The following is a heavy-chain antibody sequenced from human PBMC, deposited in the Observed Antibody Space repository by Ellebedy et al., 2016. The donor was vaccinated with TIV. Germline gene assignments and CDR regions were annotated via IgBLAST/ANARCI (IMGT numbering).Heavy chain of an antibody. V-gene: IGHV3-21*01. J-gene: IGHJ4*02. CDR2: ISSSSTYI. CDR3: ARRLAGSVNYNY. Sequence: GGSLRLSCAGPGFTFSGYSINWVRQAPGKGLEWVSSISSSSTYIYYADSVKGRFTISRDNAKNLLYLQMNSLRAEDPAVYFCARRLAGSVNYNYWGQGTLVTVSS. D-gene: IGHD2-15*01. CDR1: GFTFSGYS.